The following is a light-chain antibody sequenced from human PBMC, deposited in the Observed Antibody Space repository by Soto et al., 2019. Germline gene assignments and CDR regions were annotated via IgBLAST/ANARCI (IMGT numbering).Light chain of an antibody. Sequence: DIPMTQSPSTLSASVGDRVTITCRASQSISSWLAWYQQKPGKAPKLLIYKASSFESGGTSRFSGSGSGTEFTLTISSLQPDDIATYYCQQYNTYSPYTFGQGTKLVIK. V-gene: IGKV1-5*03. CDR2: KAS. CDR3: QQYNTYSPYT. J-gene: IGKJ2*01. CDR1: QSISSW.